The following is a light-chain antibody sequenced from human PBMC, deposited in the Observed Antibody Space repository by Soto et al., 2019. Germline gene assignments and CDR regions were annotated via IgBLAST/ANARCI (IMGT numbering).Light chain of an antibody. Sequence: EIVMTQSPATLSVSPGKRATLSCRASQSVSSNLAWYQQKPGQAPRLLLDGASTRATGIPARFSGRRSGTEFTLTISSLQSEDLAVYYWQRYNNWPALTFGGGTKVEIK. CDR1: QSVSSN. V-gene: IGKV3D-15*01. CDR2: GAS. J-gene: IGKJ4*02. CDR3: QRYNNWPALT.